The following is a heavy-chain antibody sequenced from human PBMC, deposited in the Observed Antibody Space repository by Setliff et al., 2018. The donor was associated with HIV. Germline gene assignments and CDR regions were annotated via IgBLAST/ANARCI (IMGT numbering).Heavy chain of an antibody. CDR1: GFTFDDYG. D-gene: IGHD3-22*01. V-gene: IGHV3-20*04. CDR2: INWNGGST. CDR3: ARTDSSGYYYGGVY. J-gene: IGHJ4*02. Sequence: GGSLRLSCTASGFTFDDYGMSWVRQAPGKGLEWVSGINWNGGSTGYADSVKGRFTISRDNAKNSLYLQMNSLRAEDTALYYCARTDSSGYYYGGVYWGQGTLVTVSS.